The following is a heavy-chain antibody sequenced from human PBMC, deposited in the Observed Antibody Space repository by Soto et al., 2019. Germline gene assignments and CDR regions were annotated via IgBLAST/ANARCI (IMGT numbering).Heavy chain of an antibody. V-gene: IGHV1-2*02. Sequence: QVQLVQSGAEVKKPGASVKVSCKASGYTFTGYYIHWVRQAPGQGLEWMGWINPNAGGTNLAPKYQSRVAVSRDASITSAYMGLKRLRSGDAVLYFCARDLAFYNVWSSDSYSYGRDVWGQGTTVTVFS. CDR1: GYTFTGYY. D-gene: IGHD3-3*01. CDR3: ARDLAFYNVWSSDSYSYGRDV. J-gene: IGHJ6*02. CDR2: INPNAGGT.